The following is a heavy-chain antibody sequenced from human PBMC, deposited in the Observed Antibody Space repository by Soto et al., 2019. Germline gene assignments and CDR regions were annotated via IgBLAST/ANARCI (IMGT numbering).Heavy chain of an antibody. D-gene: IGHD5-12*01. CDR2: IIPILGIA. CDR3: ARLYSAYDFLDY. Sequence: SVKVSCKASGGTFSGYSITWVRQAPGQGLEWMGRIIPILGIANHAQKFQGRVTITADKSTKTAYMELSSLTSEDTAVYYCARLYSAYDFLDYWGQGTLVTVSS. J-gene: IGHJ4*02. V-gene: IGHV1-69*02. CDR1: GGTFSGYS.